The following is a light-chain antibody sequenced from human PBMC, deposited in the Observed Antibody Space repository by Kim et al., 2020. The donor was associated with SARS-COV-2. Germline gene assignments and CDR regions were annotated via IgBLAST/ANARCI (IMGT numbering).Light chain of an antibody. CDR2: EDN. CDR3: QSYDDSNQV. Sequence: GETVIMSCPRSSGSIASTDVQWYRQRQGSAPTTVIYEDNQRASGVPDRVSGSIDSSANSASLTISGLKTEDEADYFCQSYDDSNQVFGGGTKLSVL. J-gene: IGLJ3*02. CDR1: SGSIASTD. V-gene: IGLV6-57*03.